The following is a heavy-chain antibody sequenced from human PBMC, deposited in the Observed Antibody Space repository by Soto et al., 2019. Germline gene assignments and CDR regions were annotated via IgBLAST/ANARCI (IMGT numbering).Heavy chain of an antibody. CDR2: IYHIGIT. J-gene: IGHJ4*02. V-gene: IGHV4-4*02. Sequence: QVHLRESGPGLVRPSGTLSLTCAVSGGSISSSFWWTWVRQSPGKGLEWIGEIYHIGITHYNPSLKSRVTISVDKSTNQFSLKLNSVTAADTAVYYCARDPRNYDKSENWGRGILVTVSS. CDR3: ARDPRNYDKSEN. D-gene: IGHD3-9*01. CDR1: GGSISSSFW.